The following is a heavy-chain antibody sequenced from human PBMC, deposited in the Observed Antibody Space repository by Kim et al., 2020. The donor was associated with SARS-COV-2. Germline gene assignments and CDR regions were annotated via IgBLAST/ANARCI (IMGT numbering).Heavy chain of an antibody. J-gene: IGHJ4*02. CDR2: T. V-gene: IGHV4-61*02. Sequence: THCNPSRERRVNITIDTSKNQFSPKLSSVTAADTAVYYCARGGREGSDYWGQGTLVTVSS. CDR3: ARGGREGSDY.